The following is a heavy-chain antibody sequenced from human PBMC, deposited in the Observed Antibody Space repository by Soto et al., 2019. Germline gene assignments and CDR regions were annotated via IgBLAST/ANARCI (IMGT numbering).Heavy chain of an antibody. D-gene: IGHD1-1*01. V-gene: IGHV4-4*02. J-gene: IGHJ6*02. CDR1: GGSISSSNW. Sequence: QVQLQESGPGLVKPSGTLSLTCAVSGGSISSSNWWSWVRQPPGKGLEWIGEIYHSGSTNYNPSLKSRGTISVDKSKDQFSLKVGSLTAADTAVYYCARLGTTGSEIYYYGMDVWGQGTTVTVSS. CDR2: IYHSGST. CDR3: ARLGTTGSEIYYYGMDV.